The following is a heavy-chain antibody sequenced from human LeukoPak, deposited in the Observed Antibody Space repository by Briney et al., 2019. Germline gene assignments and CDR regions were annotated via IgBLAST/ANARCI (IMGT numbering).Heavy chain of an antibody. CDR3: AKPRSSGYYAFDI. CDR2: ISGSGGST. CDR1: GFTFSSYA. J-gene: IGHJ3*02. D-gene: IGHD3-22*01. V-gene: IGHV3-23*01. Sequence: GGSLRLSCAASGFTFSSYAMSWVRRAPGKGLEWVSAISGSGGSTYYADSVKGRFTISRDNSKNTLYLQMNSLRAEDTAVYYCAKPRSSGYYAFDIWGQGTMVTVSS.